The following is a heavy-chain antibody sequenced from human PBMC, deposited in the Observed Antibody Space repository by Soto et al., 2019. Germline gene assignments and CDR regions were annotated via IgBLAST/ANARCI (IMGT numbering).Heavy chain of an antibody. CDR2: ISANSGNT. CDR1: GFIFNNYA. Sequence: GAAVKVSCKAFGFIFNNYAISWVQQAPGQGLEWMGWISANSGNTNYAQKLQGRVTMTTDTSTSTAYMELRSLRSDDTAVYYCATAGNYDSSGRDFWGQGTLVTVSS. V-gene: IGHV1-18*04. J-gene: IGHJ4*02. CDR3: ATAGNYDSSGRDF. D-gene: IGHD3-22*01.